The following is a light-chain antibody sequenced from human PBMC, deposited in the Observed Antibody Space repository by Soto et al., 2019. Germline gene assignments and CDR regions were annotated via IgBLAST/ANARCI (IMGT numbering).Light chain of an antibody. V-gene: IGKV4-1*01. J-gene: IGKJ4*01. Sequence: DIVMTQSPDSLAVSLGERATIDCRSSQSLLYSSNNKNYLAWYQQKPGQPPTLLIYWSSTRESGVPDRFSGSGSGTDFTLTISSLQAEDVAVYYCQQYYSTPLTFGGGTKVDIK. CDR1: QSLLYSSNNKNY. CDR3: QQYYSTPLT. CDR2: WSS.